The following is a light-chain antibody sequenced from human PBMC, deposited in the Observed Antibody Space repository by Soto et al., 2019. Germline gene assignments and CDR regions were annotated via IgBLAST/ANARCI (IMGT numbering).Light chain of an antibody. CDR2: GAS. CDR3: QQYNDWPPWT. CDR1: QSVSSN. V-gene: IGKV3-15*01. J-gene: IGKJ1*01. Sequence: EIEMTQSPATLSVSPGERVTLSCRASQSVSSNLAWYQQKPGQAPRLLIYGASTRATGIPARISGSGSGTEFTLTISSLQSEDFAVYYCQQYNDWPPWTFGQGTKVEIK.